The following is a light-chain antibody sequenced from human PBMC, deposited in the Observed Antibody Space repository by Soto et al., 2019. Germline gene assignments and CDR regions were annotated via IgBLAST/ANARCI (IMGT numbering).Light chain of an antibody. Sequence: QSVLTQPASVSGSPGQSIAISCTGTSSDVGGYNYVSWYQHHPGKAPKLMIYEVSNRPSGVSFRFSGSKSGNTASLTISGLQAEDEADYYCSSYTSRTTYVFGTGTKVTVL. CDR1: SSDVGGYNY. J-gene: IGLJ1*01. CDR2: EVS. CDR3: SSYTSRTTYV. V-gene: IGLV2-14*01.